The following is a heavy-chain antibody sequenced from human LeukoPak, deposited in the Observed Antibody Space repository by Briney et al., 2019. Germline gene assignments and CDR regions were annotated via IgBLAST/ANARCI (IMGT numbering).Heavy chain of an antibody. J-gene: IGHJ6*03. Sequence: ASVKVSCKASGYTFSGFYIHWVRQAPGQGLEWMGWINPDSGVTNYAQKLQGRVTITRDTSIDTAYMQLSRLRSDDTAVYYCAKDRYGDYEAPFHYYMDAWGRGTTVTASS. CDR2: INPDSGVT. D-gene: IGHD5-12*01. V-gene: IGHV1-2*02. CDR3: AKDRYGDYEAPFHYYMDA. CDR1: GYTFSGFY.